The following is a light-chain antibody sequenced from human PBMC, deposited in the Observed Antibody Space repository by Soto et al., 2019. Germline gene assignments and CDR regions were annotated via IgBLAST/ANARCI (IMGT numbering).Light chain of an antibody. Sequence: DIQMTQPPSTLSASVGDRVAITCRASQSISSSLAWYQQKPGKAPKLLIYKASTLKSGVPSRFSGSGSGTEFTLTIISLQPDDFATYSCQQSYNSPHTFGQGTKVDIK. V-gene: IGKV1-5*03. CDR2: KAS. CDR3: QQSYNSPHT. J-gene: IGKJ1*01. CDR1: QSISSS.